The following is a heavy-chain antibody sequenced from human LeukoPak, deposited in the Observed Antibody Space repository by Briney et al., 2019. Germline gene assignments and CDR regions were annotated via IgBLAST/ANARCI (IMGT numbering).Heavy chain of an antibody. CDR3: AKQDIVVVVAALDY. CDR2: ISGSGGST. CDR1: GFTFSSYS. J-gene: IGHJ4*02. D-gene: IGHD2-15*01. V-gene: IGHV3-23*01. Sequence: GGSLRLSCAASGFTFSSYSMNWVRQAPGKGLEWVSAISGSGGSTYYADSVKGRFTIPRDNSKNTLYLQMNSLRAEDTAVYYCAKQDIVVVVAALDYWGQGTLVTVSS.